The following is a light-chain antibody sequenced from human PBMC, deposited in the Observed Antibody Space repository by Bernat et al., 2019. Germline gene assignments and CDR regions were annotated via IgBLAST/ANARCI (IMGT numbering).Light chain of an antibody. CDR1: QSGSSSY. Sequence: EIVLTQSPGTLSLSPGERVTLSCRASQSGSSSYLAWYQQKPGQAPRLLIYGASSRAAGIPDRFSGSGSGTDFTLAISRLEPEDFAVYYCHQYGNSWNNFGQGTKLEIK. CDR2: GAS. J-gene: IGKJ2*01. CDR3: HQYGNSWNN. V-gene: IGKV3-20*01.